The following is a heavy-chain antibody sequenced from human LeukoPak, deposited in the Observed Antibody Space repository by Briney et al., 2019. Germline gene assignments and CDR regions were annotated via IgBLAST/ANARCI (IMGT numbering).Heavy chain of an antibody. D-gene: IGHD6-19*01. CDR3: ARDQGSGWYRIGNFDY. Sequence: SETLSLTCTVSGGSISSGTYYWGWIRQPPGKGLEWIGTIYYSGSTYYNPSLKSRVTISIDTSKNQFSLKLSSVTAADTAVYYCARDQGSGWYRIGNFDYWGQGTLVTVSS. CDR2: IYYSGST. J-gene: IGHJ4*02. CDR1: GGSISSGTYY. V-gene: IGHV4-39*07.